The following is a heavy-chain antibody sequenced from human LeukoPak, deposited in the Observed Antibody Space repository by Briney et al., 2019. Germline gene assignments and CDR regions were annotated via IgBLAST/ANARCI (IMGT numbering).Heavy chain of an antibody. V-gene: IGHV1-8*03. CDR1: GYTFTSYD. CDR2: MNPNSGNT. CDR3: AREYDYGDYYYYYMDV. D-gene: IGHD4-17*01. Sequence: ASVKVSCKASGYTFTSYDINWVRQATGQGLEWMGWMNPNSGNTGYAQKFQGRVTITRNTSISTAYMELSSLRSEDTAVYYCAREYDYGDYYYYYMDVWGKGTTVTVSS. J-gene: IGHJ6*03.